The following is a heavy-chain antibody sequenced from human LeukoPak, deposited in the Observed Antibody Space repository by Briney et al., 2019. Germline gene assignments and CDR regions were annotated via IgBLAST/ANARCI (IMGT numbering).Heavy chain of an antibody. V-gene: IGHV3-21*01. CDR1: GFTFSSYS. J-gene: IGHJ6*02. Sequence: PGGSLRLSCAASGFTFSSYSMNWVRQAPGKGLEWVSSISSSSSYIYYADSVKGRFTISRDNAKNSLYLQMNSLRAEDTAVYYCARDRRPYDFWSGYPHYYGMDVWGQGTTVTVSS. CDR2: ISSSSSYI. CDR3: ARDRRPYDFWSGYPHYYGMDV. D-gene: IGHD3-3*01.